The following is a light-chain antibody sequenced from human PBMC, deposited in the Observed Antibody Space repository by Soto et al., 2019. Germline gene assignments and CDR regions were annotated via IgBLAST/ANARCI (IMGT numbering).Light chain of an antibody. CDR1: QTVSDNS. CDR2: GAS. V-gene: IGKV3-20*01. J-gene: IGKJ1*01. CDR3: QQYGSSHWT. Sequence: EIVLTQFPGTLSLSPGERATLSCRASQTVSDNSLAWYQQKVGRAPRALIYGASTRATGIPDRFSGSGSGTDFTLTISRLEPEDFAVYYCQQYGSSHWTFGQGTKVDIK.